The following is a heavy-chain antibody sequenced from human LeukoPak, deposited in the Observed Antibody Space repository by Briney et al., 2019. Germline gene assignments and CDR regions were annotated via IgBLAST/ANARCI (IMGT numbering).Heavy chain of an antibody. D-gene: IGHD6-13*01. CDR1: GFTFSSYS. CDR2: ISSSSSYI. J-gene: IGHJ6*03. Sequence: AGGSLRLSCAASGFTFSSYSMNWVRQAPGKGLEWVSSISSSSSYIYYADSVKGRFTISRDNAKNSLYLQMNSLRAEDTAVYYCARLLGSKAAAGTLVYYYYYMDVWGKGTTVTISS. V-gene: IGHV3-21*01. CDR3: ARLLGSKAAAGTLVYYYYYMDV.